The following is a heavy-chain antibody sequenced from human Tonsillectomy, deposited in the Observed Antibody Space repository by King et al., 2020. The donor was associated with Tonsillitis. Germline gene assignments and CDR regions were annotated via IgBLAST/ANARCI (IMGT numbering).Heavy chain of an antibody. Sequence: VQLVESGGGLVQPVRSLRLSCASSGFTFEDYDMHWVRPAPVKGLEWVSGITWNSGSIVYADSVKGRFTISRENANNSLYLQMNSLRAEDTALYYCAKGRGYSYGGGIDYWGQGTLVTVSS. V-gene: IGHV3-9*01. CDR3: AKGRGYSYGGGIDY. J-gene: IGHJ4*02. CDR2: ITWNSGSI. D-gene: IGHD5-18*01. CDR1: GFTFEDYD.